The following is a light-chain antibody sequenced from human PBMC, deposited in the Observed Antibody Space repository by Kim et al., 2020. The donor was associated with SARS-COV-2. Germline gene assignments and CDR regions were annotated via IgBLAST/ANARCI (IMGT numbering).Light chain of an antibody. V-gene: IGKV3-11*01. J-gene: IGKJ5*01. CDR3: QQRSNWPIT. CDR1: QSVSSY. Sequence: LAPGESATLSCRASQSVSSYLAWYQQKPGQAPRLLIYDASNRATGIPARFSGSGSGTDFTLTISSLEPEDFAVYYCQQRSNWPITFGQGTRLEIK. CDR2: DAS.